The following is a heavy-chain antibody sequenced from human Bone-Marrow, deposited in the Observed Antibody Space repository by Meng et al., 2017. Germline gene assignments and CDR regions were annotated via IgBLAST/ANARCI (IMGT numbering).Heavy chain of an antibody. CDR1: GFTFSSYS. Sequence: GESLKISCAASGFTFSSYSMSWVRQAPGKGLEWVSGINWNGGSTGYADSVKGRFTISRDNAKNSLYLQMNSLRAEDTALYYCARDTPLIYYDSSGYYDYWGQGTLVTVSS. V-gene: IGHV3-20*04. CDR3: ARDTPLIYYDSSGYYDY. J-gene: IGHJ4*02. CDR2: INWNGGST. D-gene: IGHD3-22*01.